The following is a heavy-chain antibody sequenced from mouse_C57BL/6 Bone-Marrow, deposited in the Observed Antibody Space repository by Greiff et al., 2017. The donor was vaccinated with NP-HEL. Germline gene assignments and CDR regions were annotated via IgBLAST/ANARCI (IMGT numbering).Heavy chain of an antibody. D-gene: IGHD3-1*01. CDR2: IDPSDSYT. Sequence: QVQLQQPGAELVRPGTSVKLSCKASGYTFTSYWMHWVKQRPGQGLEWIGVIDPSDSYTNYNQQFKGKATLTVDTSSSTAYMQLSSLTSEDSAVYYCSRSGTGPWFAYWGQGTLVTVSA. CDR1: GYTFTSYW. V-gene: IGHV1-59*01. J-gene: IGHJ3*01. CDR3: SRSGTGPWFAY.